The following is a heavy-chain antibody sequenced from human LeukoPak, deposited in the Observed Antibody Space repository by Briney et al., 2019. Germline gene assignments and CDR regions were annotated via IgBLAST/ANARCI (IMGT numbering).Heavy chain of an antibody. CDR3: ARDWPHCSSTSCYFYMDV. CDR2: IYTSGIT. J-gene: IGHJ6*03. CDR1: GFTISDNY. Sequence: GGSLRLSCEASGFTISDNYVTWVRQAPGKGLEWVSVIYTSGITYFADCVKGRFSISRDNSKNTVYLQMNSLRGEDSAVYYCARDWPHCSSTSCYFYMDVWGRGTTVTVSS. V-gene: IGHV3-66*03. D-gene: IGHD2-2*01.